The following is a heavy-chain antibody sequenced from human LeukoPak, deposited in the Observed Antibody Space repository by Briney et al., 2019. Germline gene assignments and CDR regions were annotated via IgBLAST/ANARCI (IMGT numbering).Heavy chain of an antibody. D-gene: IGHD5-18*01. CDR1: GGSISSYY. CDR3: ARIIVDTAMVNWYFDL. V-gene: IGHV4-59*01. CDR2: IYYSGST. J-gene: IGHJ2*01. Sequence: SETLSLTCTVSGGSISSYYWSWIRQPPGKGLEWIGYIYYSGSTNYNPSLKSRVTISVDTSKNQFSLKLSSVTAADTAVYYCARIIVDTAMVNWYFDLWGRGTLVTISS.